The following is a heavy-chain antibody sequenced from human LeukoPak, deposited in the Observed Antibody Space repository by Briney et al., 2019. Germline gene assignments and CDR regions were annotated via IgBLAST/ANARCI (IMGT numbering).Heavy chain of an antibody. J-gene: IGHJ4*02. Sequence: SETLSLTCTVSGGSISSGDYYWSWIRQPPGKGLEWIGYIYYSGSTYYNPSLKSRVTISVDTSKNQFSLKLSSVTAADTAVYYCARVRFWSGYYTGAGYWGQGTLVTVSS. CDR3: ARVRFWSGYYTGAGY. CDR2: IYYSGST. V-gene: IGHV4-30-4*08. CDR1: GGSISSGDYY. D-gene: IGHD3-3*01.